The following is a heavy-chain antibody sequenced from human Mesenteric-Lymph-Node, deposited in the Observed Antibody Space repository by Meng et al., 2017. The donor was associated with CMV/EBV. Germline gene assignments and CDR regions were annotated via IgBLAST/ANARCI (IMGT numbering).Heavy chain of an antibody. V-gene: IGHV3-64*02. J-gene: IGHJ4*02. D-gene: IGHD6-19*01. CDR2: ISYNGGDT. CDR3: ARVAVGNAFDY. CDR1: GSIFSGYA. Sequence: GESLKISCAASGSIFSGYAMDWVRQAPGKGLEYVSAISYNGGDTYYADSVKGRFTISRDNLKNTLYLQMGSLRPEDMAMYYCARVAVGNAFDYWGQGTLVTVSS.